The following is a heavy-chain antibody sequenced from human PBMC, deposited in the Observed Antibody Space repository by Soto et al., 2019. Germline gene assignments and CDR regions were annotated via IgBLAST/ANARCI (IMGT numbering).Heavy chain of an antibody. CDR2: IIPIFGTA. CDR3: ARWGRVGVTPWWDDY. J-gene: IGHJ4*02. Sequence: QVQLVQSGAEVKKPGSSVKVSCKASGGTFSSYAISWVPQAPGQGLEWRGGIIPIFGTANYARKFQARVTITADESTITAYMELSSLRSEDTAVYYCARWGRVGVTPWWDDYWGQGTLVTVSS. D-gene: IGHD1-26*01. CDR1: GGTFSSYA. V-gene: IGHV1-69*01.